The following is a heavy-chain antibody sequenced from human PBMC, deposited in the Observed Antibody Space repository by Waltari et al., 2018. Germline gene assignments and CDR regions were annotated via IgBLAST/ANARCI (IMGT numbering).Heavy chain of an antibody. D-gene: IGHD2-15*01. CDR3: ARAQVGYCSGGSCTYYFDY. CDR1: GGSISSSSYY. CDR2: IYYSGST. V-gene: IGHV4-39*01. Sequence: QLQLQESGPGLVKPSETLSLTCTVSGGSISSSSYYWGWIRQPPGQGLEWIGSIYYSGSTSYNPSLKGRFTISVDTSKNQFSLKLSSVTAADTAVYYCARAQVGYCSGGSCTYYFDYWGQGTLVTVSS. J-gene: IGHJ4*02.